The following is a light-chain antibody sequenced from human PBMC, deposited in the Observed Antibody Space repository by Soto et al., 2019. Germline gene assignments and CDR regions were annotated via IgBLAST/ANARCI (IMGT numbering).Light chain of an antibody. J-gene: IGKJ5*01. Sequence: DIQMTQSTSSLFAYVGDRVTITCQATQDINIYLNWYQQKPGKATNLLIYDASNMEIGVPSRFSASGAGTHFTFTISSLPTEDIGTYYCQQYDSLPSTVGRGTPLESK. V-gene: IGKV1-33*01. CDR2: DAS. CDR3: QQYDSLPST. CDR1: QDINIY.